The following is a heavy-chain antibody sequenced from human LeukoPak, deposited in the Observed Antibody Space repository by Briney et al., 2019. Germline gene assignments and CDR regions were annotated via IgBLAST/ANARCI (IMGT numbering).Heavy chain of an antibody. D-gene: IGHD2-21*01. CDR1: GGSFSGYY. Sequence: SETLSLTCAVYGGSFSGYYWSWIRRPLGKGLEWIGYIYNDGSTNYNPSLKSRVTISADTSTNQFSLHLNSVTAADTAVYFCAATRVVGIAVYWYFDLWGRGTLVTVSS. CDR3: AATRVVGIAVYWYFDL. J-gene: IGHJ2*01. CDR2: IYNDGST. V-gene: IGHV4-59*01.